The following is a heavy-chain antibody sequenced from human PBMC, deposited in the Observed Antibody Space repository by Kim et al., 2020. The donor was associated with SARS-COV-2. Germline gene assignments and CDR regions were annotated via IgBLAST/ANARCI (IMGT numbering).Heavy chain of an antibody. Sequence: GGSLRLSCAASGFTFTSYSMNWVRQAPGQGLEWISYINSRGDIYYADPVKGRFSVSRDNPKKSLYLQMNSLRDEDTAVYYCVRGGIGSGSDYFDYWGQGT. CDR1: GFTFTSYS. CDR2: INSRGDI. V-gene: IGHV3-48*02. D-gene: IGHD3-10*01. J-gene: IGHJ4*02. CDR3: VRGGIGSGSDYFDY.